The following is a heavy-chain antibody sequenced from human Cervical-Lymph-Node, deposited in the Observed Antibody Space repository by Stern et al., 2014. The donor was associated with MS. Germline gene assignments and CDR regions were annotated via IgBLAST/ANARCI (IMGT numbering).Heavy chain of an antibody. D-gene: IGHD3-22*01. CDR2: IWSDGSNK. V-gene: IGHV3-33*01. Sequence: QVQLVESGGGVVQPGRSLRLSCAASGFTFSNYGMHWVRQAPGKGLEWGAVIWSDGSNKNYAASVKVRFPIPRDNSKNTLFLQMTSLRAEDTAVYYCARDLRTHYYDSSGYYAGYWGQGTLVTVSS. J-gene: IGHJ4*02. CDR1: GFTFSNYG. CDR3: ARDLRTHYYDSSGYYAGY.